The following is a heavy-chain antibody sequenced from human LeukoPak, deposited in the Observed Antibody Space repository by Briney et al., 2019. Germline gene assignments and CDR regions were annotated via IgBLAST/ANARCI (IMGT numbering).Heavy chain of an antibody. V-gene: IGHV3-21*01. D-gene: IGHD3-22*01. CDR3: ARDLDGLYMIGGAFDI. CDR2: ISSSSSTI. J-gene: IGHJ3*02. Sequence: GGSLRLSCAASGFTFSTYSMNWVRQAPGKGLEWVSSISSSSSTIYYADSVKGRFTISRDNAKNSLYLQMNSLRAEDTAVYYCARDLDGLYMIGGAFDIWGQGTMVTVSS. CDR1: GFTFSTYS.